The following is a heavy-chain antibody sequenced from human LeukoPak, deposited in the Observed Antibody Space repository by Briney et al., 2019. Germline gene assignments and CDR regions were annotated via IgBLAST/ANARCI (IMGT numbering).Heavy chain of an antibody. CDR3: ARGGDGYNFYNWFDP. J-gene: IGHJ5*02. CDR1: GDSVSSKSAV. CDR2: TYHRSKWYN. V-gene: IGHV6-1*01. D-gene: IGHD5-24*01. Sequence: SQTLSLTCAISGDSVSSKSAVWNWIRQSPSGGLEWLGRTYHRSKWYNEYAVSAKSRITINPDTSKNQFSLQLSSVTPEDTAVYYCARGGDGYNFYNWFDPWGQGTLVTVSS.